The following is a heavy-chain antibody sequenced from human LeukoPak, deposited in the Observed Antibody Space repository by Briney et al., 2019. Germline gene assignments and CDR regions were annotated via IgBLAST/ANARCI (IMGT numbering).Heavy chain of an antibody. CDR3: ARISSSNWYNERGAFDV. CDR1: GGSISSYY. V-gene: IGHV4-59*01. Sequence: SETLSLTCTVSGGSISSYYWSWIRQPPGKGLEWIGYIYYSGSTNYNPSLKSRVTISVDKAKNQFSLKLSSVTAADTAVYYCARISSSNWYNERGAFDVWGQGTMVTVSS. D-gene: IGHD6-13*01. J-gene: IGHJ3*01. CDR2: IYYSGST.